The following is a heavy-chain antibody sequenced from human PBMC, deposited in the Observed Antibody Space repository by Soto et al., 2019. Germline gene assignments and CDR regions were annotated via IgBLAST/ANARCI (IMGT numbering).Heavy chain of an antibody. D-gene: IGHD6-13*01. J-gene: IGHJ4*02. CDR3: ARRGEHYSSSWGDYFDY. Sequence: ETLSLTCAVSGYSISSGYYWGWIRQPPGKGLEWIGSIYHSGSTYYNPSLKSRVTISVDTSKNQFSLKLSSVTAADTAVYYCARRGEHYSSSWGDYFDYWGQGTLVTVSS. CDR1: GYSISSGYY. V-gene: IGHV4-38-2*01. CDR2: IYHSGST.